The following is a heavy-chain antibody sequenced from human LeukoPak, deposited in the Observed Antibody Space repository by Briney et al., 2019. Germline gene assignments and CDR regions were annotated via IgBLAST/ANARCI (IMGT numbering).Heavy chain of an antibody. D-gene: IGHD5-12*01. CDR3: ARDQLAYSGYDTLFDY. V-gene: IGHV3-30*04. Sequence: GGSLRLSCAASGFTFNSYAIHWVRQAPGKGLEWLAVLSYDGSNKYYADSVKGRFTISRDNSKNTLYLQLNSLRPEDTAVYYCARDQLAYSGYDTLFDYWGQGTLVTASS. CDR2: LSYDGSNK. CDR1: GFTFNSYA. J-gene: IGHJ4*02.